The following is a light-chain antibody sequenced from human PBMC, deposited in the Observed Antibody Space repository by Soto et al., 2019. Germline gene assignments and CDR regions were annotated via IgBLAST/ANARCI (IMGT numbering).Light chain of an antibody. CDR2: ESS. J-gene: IGKJ1*01. Sequence: EIELTQSPATLSLSLGERATISCRASQNVANYLDWYQHKPGQAPRLLIYESSNRPTGIAARFSGSGSGTDFTLTISSLEPEDFAVYYCQQRCNCPQTFGQGTKVDIK. V-gene: IGKV3-11*01. CDR1: QNVANY. CDR3: QQRCNCPQT.